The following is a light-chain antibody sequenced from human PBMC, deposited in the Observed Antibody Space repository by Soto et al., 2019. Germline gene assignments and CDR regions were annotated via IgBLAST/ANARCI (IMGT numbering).Light chain of an antibody. Sequence: SYELTQPPSVSVAPGQTATITCGGTNIGSKSVHWYQQKPGQAPVVVVYHDSDRPSGISERFSGSNSGNTATLTITRVEAGDEAVYSCQVWDNNSDHVVFGGGTKLTVL. CDR1: NIGSKS. V-gene: IGLV3-21*02. CDR3: QVWDNNSDHVV. CDR2: HDS. J-gene: IGLJ2*01.